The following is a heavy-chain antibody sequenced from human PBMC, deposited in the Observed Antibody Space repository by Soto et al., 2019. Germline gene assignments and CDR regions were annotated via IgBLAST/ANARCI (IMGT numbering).Heavy chain of an antibody. CDR1: GFTFSDHY. Sequence: QVQLVESGGGLVKPGGSLRLSCAASGFTFSDHYMSWFRQTPGKGLEWVSYISDSGKTIYYADSVKGRFTISRDNAKNSLYLQINSLRVEDTAVYYCARPGPNYVDFSDLWGQGALVTVSS. V-gene: IGHV3-11*01. CDR2: ISDSGKTI. D-gene: IGHD3-9*01. CDR3: ARPGPNYVDFSDL. J-gene: IGHJ5*02.